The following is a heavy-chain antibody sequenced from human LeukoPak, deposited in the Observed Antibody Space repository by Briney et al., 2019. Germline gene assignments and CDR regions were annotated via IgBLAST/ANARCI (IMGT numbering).Heavy chain of an antibody. D-gene: IGHD4-17*01. J-gene: IGHJ5*02. V-gene: IGHV4-34*01. CDR1: GGSFSGYY. CDR3: ARGLRRTPNWFDP. CDR2: INHSGST. Sequence: SETLSLTCAVYGGSFSGYYRSWIRQPPGKGLEWIGEINHSGSTNYNPSLKSRVTISVDTSKNQFSLKLSSVTAADTAVYYCARGLRRTPNWFDPWGQGTLVTVSS.